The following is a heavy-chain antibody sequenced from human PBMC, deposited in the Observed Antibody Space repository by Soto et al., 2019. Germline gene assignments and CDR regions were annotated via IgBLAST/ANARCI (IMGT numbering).Heavy chain of an antibody. Sequence: ASVKVSCKTSGYTFTNYGVSWVRQAPGQGLEWVGWINAYNGHTNYAQNFQGRVTITTDTSTTTAYMDLRSLKSDDTAVYYCARDIDYDVDYWGQGTLVTVSS. CDR1: GYTFTNYG. V-gene: IGHV1-18*01. J-gene: IGHJ4*02. CDR2: INAYNGHT. CDR3: ARDIDYDVDY. D-gene: IGHD3-16*01.